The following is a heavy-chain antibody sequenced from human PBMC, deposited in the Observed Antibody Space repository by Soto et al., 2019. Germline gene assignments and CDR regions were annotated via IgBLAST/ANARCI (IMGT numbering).Heavy chain of an antibody. J-gene: IGHJ6*02. Sequence: SMGSLRLSCAASGFTFSSYGMHWVRQAPGKGLEWVAVIWYGGSNKYYADSVKGRFTISRDNSKNTLYLQMNSLRAEDTAVYYCARTPYDFWSGYFKTSYYYYYGMDVWGQGTTVTVSS. CDR1: GFTFSSYG. CDR2: IWYGGSNK. D-gene: IGHD3-3*01. V-gene: IGHV3-33*01. CDR3: ARTPYDFWSGYFKTSYYYYYGMDV.